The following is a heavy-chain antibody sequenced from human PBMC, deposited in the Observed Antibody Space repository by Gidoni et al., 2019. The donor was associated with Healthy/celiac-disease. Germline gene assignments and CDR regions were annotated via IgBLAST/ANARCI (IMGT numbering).Heavy chain of an antibody. V-gene: IGHV3-20*04. Sequence: EVQLVESGGGVVRPGGSLRLSCAASGFTFDDYGMSWFRQAPGKGLEWVSGINWNGGRTGYADFVKGRSTISRDNAKNSWYLQMNSLRAEDTALYYCARDPMGHYYDSSGSDYWGQGTLVTVSS. CDR2: INWNGGRT. D-gene: IGHD3-22*01. CDR1: GFTFDDYG. J-gene: IGHJ4*02. CDR3: ARDPMGHYYDSSGSDY.